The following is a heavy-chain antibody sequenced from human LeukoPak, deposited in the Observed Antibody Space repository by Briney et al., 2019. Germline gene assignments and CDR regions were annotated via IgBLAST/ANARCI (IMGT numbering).Heavy chain of an antibody. D-gene: IGHD2-15*01. J-gene: IGHJ4*02. CDR3: TKPAQSVALIDDY. CDR1: GFTFDDYA. Sequence: PGGSLRLSCASSGFTFDDYAMHWVRQAPGKGLEWVSLISGDGGSTYYADSVKGRFTISRDNSRNSLYLQMNSLRTEDTALYYCTKPAQSVALIDDYWGQGTLVTVSS. CDR2: ISGDGGST. V-gene: IGHV3-43*02.